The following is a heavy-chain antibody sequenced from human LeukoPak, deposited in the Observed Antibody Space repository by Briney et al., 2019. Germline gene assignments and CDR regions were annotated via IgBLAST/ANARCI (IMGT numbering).Heavy chain of an antibody. CDR2: IDHSGRT. Sequence: KPSETLSLTCAVYGGSSSGYYWSWIRQPPGKGLEWIGEIDHSGRTNSNPSLKSRVTISVDMSKNQFSLRLSSVTAADTAVYYCARKSIAVAGRKPYDYWDQGTLVTVSS. J-gene: IGHJ4*02. CDR1: GGSSSGYY. CDR3: ARKSIAVAGRKPYDY. V-gene: IGHV4-34*01. D-gene: IGHD6-13*01.